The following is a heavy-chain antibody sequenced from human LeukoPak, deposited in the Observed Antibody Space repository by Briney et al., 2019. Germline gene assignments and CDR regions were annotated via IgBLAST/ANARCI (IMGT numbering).Heavy chain of an antibody. J-gene: IGHJ4*02. D-gene: IGHD1-26*01. CDR2: IKPNSGGT. CDR3: ASGGSYPFDY. CDR1: GYTFTSYY. Sequence: AAVKDSCKASGYTFTSYYMPWVPQAPGQGLKWMGRIKPNSGGTNYAQKFQGRVTMTRDTSISTAYMELSRLRSDDTAVYYCASGGSYPFDYWGQGTLVTVSS. V-gene: IGHV1-2*06.